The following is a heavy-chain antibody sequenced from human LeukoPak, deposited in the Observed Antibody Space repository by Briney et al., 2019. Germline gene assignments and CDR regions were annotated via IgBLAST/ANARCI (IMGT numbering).Heavy chain of an antibody. CDR3: AKANHFNWNYEGYFDY. CDR2: ISGSGGST. D-gene: IGHD1-7*01. J-gene: IGHJ4*02. V-gene: IGHV3-23*01. Sequence: GGSLRLSCTASGFTFGDYAMSWVRQAPGKGLEWVSAISGSGGSTYYADSVKGRFTISRDNSKNTLYLQMNSLRAEDTAVYYCAKANHFNWNYEGYFDYWGQGTLVTVSS. CDR1: GFTFGDYA.